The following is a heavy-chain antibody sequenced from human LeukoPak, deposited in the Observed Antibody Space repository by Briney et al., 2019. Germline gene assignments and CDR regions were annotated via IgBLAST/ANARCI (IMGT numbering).Heavy chain of an antibody. CDR3: ARAHGVYSSSLGFDY. V-gene: IGHV4-59*01. CDR1: DGSISCYY. D-gene: IGHD6-6*01. Sequence: PSAPLSFSCTASDGSISCYYGSWIRQPPGKGLGWSGYIYYSGSTNYNPSLKSRVTISVDTSKNQFSLQLSSVTAADTAVYYCARAHGVYSSSLGFDYWGQGTLVTVSS. J-gene: IGHJ4*02. CDR2: IYYSGST.